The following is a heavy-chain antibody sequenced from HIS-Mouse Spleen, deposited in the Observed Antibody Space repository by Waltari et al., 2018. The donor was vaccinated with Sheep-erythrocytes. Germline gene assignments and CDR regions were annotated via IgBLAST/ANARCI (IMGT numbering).Heavy chain of an antibody. J-gene: IGHJ4*02. CDR1: GCSISSSSSY. CDR2: IYYSGST. CDR3: ARVRDFWSGYYLLDY. Sequence: QLQLQESGPGLVKPSETLSLTCPVSGCSISSSSSYWGWIRQPPGKGLEWIGSIYYSGSTYYNPSLKSRVTISVDTSKNQFSLKLSSVTAADTAVYYCARVRDFWSGYYLLDYWGQGTLVTVSS. D-gene: IGHD3-3*01. V-gene: IGHV4-39*07.